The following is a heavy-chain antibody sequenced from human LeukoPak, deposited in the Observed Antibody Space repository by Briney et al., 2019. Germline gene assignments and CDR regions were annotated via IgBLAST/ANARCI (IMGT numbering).Heavy chain of an antibody. D-gene: IGHD5-12*01. CDR1: GGTFSSYA. J-gene: IGHJ4*02. CDR3: ARDAGYSSYDSGFDY. V-gene: IGHV1-69*13. CDR2: IIPIFGTA. Sequence: SVKVSCKASGGTFSSYAISWVRQAPGQGLEWMGGIIPIFGTANHAQKFQGGVTITADESTSTAYMELSSLRSEDTAVYYCARDAGYSSYDSGFDYWGQGTLVTVSS.